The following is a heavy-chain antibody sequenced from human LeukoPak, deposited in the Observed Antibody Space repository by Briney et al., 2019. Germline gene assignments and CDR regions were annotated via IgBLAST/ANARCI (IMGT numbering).Heavy chain of an antibody. CDR1: GFTFSNYS. D-gene: IGHD2-8*01. J-gene: IGHJ6*03. CDR2: ITSSSSFI. CDR3: ARDLLRYCTNGVCNYYYYMDV. V-gene: IGHV3-21*01. Sequence: GGSLRLSCAASGFTFSNYSMNWVRQAPGKGLKWVSSITSSSSFIYYADSVKGRFNIPRDNAKNSLYLQMNSLRAEDTAVYYCARDLLRYCTNGVCNYYYYMDVWGKGTTVSVSS.